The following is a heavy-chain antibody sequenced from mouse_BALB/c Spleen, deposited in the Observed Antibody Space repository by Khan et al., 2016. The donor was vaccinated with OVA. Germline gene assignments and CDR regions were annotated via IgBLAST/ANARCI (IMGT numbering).Heavy chain of an antibody. CDR3: ARGGYGAFAF. Sequence: EVELVESGGGLVKPGGSLKLSCAASGFTFSDYYMYWVRQTPEKRPEWVATISDGGSYTYYPDSVKGRFTISRDNAKNNLYLQMSSLKSEDTAMYYCARGGYGAFAFWGQGTLVTVSA. D-gene: IGHD2-14*01. V-gene: IGHV5-4*02. CDR2: ISDGGSYT. J-gene: IGHJ3*01. CDR1: GFTFSDYY.